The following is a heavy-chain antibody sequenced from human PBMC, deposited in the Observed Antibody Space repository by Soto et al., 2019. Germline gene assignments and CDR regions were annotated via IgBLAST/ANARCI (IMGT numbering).Heavy chain of an antibody. Sequence: GGSLRLSCAASGFTFSSYGMHWVRQAPGKGLEWVAVIWYDGSNKYYADSVKGRFTISRDNSKNTLYLQMNSLRAEDTAVYYCAREQAGSSGPYGMDVWGQGTTVTVSS. CDR2: IWYDGSNK. V-gene: IGHV3-33*01. J-gene: IGHJ6*02. D-gene: IGHD3-22*01. CDR1: GFTFSSYG. CDR3: AREQAGSSGPYGMDV.